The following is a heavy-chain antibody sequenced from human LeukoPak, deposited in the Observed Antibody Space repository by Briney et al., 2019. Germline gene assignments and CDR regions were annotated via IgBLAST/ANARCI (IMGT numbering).Heavy chain of an antibody. CDR1: GGTFSSHA. J-gene: IGHJ4*02. CDR3: ARAYCDY. CDR2: IIPIFGTA. D-gene: IGHD2-21*01. Sequence: GASVNVSYKACGGTFSSHAIMWVRQAPGQGLEGMGGIIPIFGTANYAQKFQGRVTMTRDTSISTAYMELSRLRSDDTAVYYCARAYCDYWGQGTLVTVSS. V-gene: IGHV1-69*05.